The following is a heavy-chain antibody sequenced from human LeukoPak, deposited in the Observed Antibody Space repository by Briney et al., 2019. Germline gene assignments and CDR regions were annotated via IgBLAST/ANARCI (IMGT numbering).Heavy chain of an antibody. CDR2: INHSGST. V-gene: IGHV4-34*01. CDR1: GGSFSDYY. Sequence: PSETLSLTCAVSGGSFSDYYWSWIRQPPGKGLELIGEINHSGSTNYNPSLKSRVTISVDTSKNQFSLKLSSVTAADTAVYYCARGLDYYDSSGYRLPALGYWGQGTLVTVSS. CDR3: ARGLDYYDSSGYRLPALGY. D-gene: IGHD3-22*01. J-gene: IGHJ4*02.